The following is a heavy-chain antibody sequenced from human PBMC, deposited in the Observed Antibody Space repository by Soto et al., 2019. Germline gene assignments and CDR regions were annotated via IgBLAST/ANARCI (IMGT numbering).Heavy chain of an antibody. CDR3: ARSSTSGDV. V-gene: IGHV3-21*01. CDR2: ITTSGGSK. D-gene: IGHD2-2*01. CDR1: GFSFGSYV. J-gene: IGHJ6*02. Sequence: ELRLVESGGGLVKPGGSLRLSCAASGFSFGSYVMNWVRQAPGKGLEWVSSITTSGGSKYYADSVRGRFTISRDNAKNSLFLQMNSLRADDTAVYYCARSSTSGDVWGQGTTVTVSS.